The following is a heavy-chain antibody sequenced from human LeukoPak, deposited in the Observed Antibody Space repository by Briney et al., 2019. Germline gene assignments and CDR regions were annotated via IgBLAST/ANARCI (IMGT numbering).Heavy chain of an antibody. CDR3: AKPSLVEGSRLYYYYYGMDV. Sequence: GGSLRLSCAASGFTFSSYEMNWVRQAPGKGLEWVSYISSSGSTIYSADSVKGRFTISRDNAKNSLYLQMNSLRAEDTAVYYCAKPSLVEGSRLYYYYYGMDVWGQGTTVSVSS. V-gene: IGHV3-48*03. J-gene: IGHJ6*02. D-gene: IGHD3-3*01. CDR1: GFTFSSYE. CDR2: ISSSGSTI.